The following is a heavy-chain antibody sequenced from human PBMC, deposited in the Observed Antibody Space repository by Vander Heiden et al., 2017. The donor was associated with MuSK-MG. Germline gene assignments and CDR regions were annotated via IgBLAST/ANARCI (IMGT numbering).Heavy chain of an antibody. D-gene: IGHD2-2*01. J-gene: IGHJ5*02. CDR3: ARGLGPHYSSTSCRDWEFDP. V-gene: IGHV4-34*02. Sequence: QVQLQQWGAGLLKPSETLYLTCAVYGGSFSGYYWGWFRQPPRKGLECIGEINHGGSPNYNPSINMRVTIPVYTSKNQFSLKRSSVTAAETAVYYCARGLGPHYSSTSCRDWEFDPWGQGTLVTVSS. CDR1: GGSFSGYY. CDR2: INHGGSP.